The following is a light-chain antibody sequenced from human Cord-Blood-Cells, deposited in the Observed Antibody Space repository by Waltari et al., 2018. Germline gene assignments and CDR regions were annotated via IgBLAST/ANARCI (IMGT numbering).Light chain of an antibody. CDR2: DVS. J-gene: IGLJ3*02. V-gene: IGLV2-14*01. CDR1: SSDVGGYNY. CDR3: SSYTSSNNWV. Sequence: QSALTQPASVSGSPGQSITISCTGTSSDVGGYNYVSWYQQHPGKAPKLMIYDVSKRPSGVSNRFSGSKSGNTASLTISGLQAEDEADYYCSSYTSSNNWVFGGGTKLTVL.